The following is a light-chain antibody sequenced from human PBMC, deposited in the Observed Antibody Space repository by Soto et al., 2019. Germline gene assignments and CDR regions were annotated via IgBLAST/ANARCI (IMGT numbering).Light chain of an antibody. Sequence: EIVMTQSPATLSVSPGERATLSCRASQSVGRNLAWYQQKPGQAPRLLIYGASTRATGIPARFSGSGSGTEFTLTISSLHSEDFAIYSCQQYNHWPPLTFGGGTKVAIK. CDR3: QQYNHWPPLT. J-gene: IGKJ4*01. CDR2: GAS. CDR1: QSVGRN. V-gene: IGKV3-15*01.